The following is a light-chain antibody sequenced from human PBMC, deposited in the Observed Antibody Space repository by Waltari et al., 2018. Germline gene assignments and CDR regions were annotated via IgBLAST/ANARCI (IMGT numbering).Light chain of an antibody. J-gene: IGKJ2*01. CDR1: QSISRW. Sequence: DIQMTQSPSTLSAHVGDRVTITGRASQSISRWLDWYQQKPGKAPKLLIYKASRLESGVPSIFSGSGYGAEVTLNISSLQPNESATYDCQQYNSYSDTLGQGTKLEIK. V-gene: IGKV1-5*03. CDR3: QQYNSYSDT. CDR2: KAS.